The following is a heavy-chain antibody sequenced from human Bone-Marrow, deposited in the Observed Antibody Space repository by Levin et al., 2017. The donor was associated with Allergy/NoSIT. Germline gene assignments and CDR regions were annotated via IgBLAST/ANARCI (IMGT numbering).Heavy chain of an antibody. V-gene: IGHV5-51*01. Sequence: GESLKISCKGSGYSFTSYWIGWVRQMPGKGLEWMGIIYPGDSDTRYSPSFQGQVTISADKSISTAYLQWSSLKASDTAMYYCARAALGLELPDAFDIWGQGTMVTVSS. CDR3: ARAALGLELPDAFDI. CDR2: IYPGDSDT. CDR1: GYSFTSYW. D-gene: IGHD1-7*01. J-gene: IGHJ3*02.